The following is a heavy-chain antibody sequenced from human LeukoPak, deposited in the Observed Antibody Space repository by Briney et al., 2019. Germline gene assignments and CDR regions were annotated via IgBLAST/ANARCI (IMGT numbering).Heavy chain of an antibody. D-gene: IGHD3-10*01. CDR3: ARLGLWFGELSPYFDY. CDR1: GDSISDDY. Sequence: SETLSLTCTVSGDSISDDYYTWMRQPAGKGLEWIGRIYTSGSTNYNPSLKSRVTMSVDTSKNQFSLKLSSVTAADTAVYYCARLGLWFGELSPYFDYWGQGTLVTVSS. J-gene: IGHJ4*02. V-gene: IGHV4-4*07. CDR2: IYTSGST.